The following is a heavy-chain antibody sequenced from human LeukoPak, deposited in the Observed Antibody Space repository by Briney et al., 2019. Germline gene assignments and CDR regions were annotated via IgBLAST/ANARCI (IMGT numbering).Heavy chain of an antibody. Sequence: PSETLSLTCAVYGASFSYDYRSWIRQPPGKGLEWIGEINHSGSHTYNPSLKSRVTISAEKSKSQFSLRLTSVTAADTAVYYCAKGVWAPRFDSWGQGTLVTVSS. V-gene: IGHV4-34*01. CDR2: INHSGSH. D-gene: IGHD7-27*01. CDR3: AKGVWAPRFDS. CDR1: GASFSYDY. J-gene: IGHJ5*01.